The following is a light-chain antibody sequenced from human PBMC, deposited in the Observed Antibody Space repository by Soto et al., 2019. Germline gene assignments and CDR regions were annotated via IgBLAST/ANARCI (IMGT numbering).Light chain of an antibody. CDR3: QQYDNLPPLT. CDR2: DAS. V-gene: IGKV1-33*01. Sequence: DIQMTQSPSSLSASVGDRVTITCQASQDISNYLNWYQQKPGKAPKLLLYDASNLETGVPSRFSGSGSGTDFTFTISSLQTDDIATYYCQQYDNLPPLTFGGGTKVQIK. CDR1: QDISNY. J-gene: IGKJ4*01.